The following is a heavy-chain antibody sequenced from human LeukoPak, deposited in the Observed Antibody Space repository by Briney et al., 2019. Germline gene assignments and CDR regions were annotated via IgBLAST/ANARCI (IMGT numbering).Heavy chain of an antibody. D-gene: IGHD5-18*01. CDR3: ARDGRLRNGYDNFYI. Sequence: ASVKLSCKASGYTFSGFYINWVRQAPGQGLEWMGWINPKNGDTHYAQDFLGRVTMTRDTSISTAYMELSRMTSDNTAVYYCARDGRLRNGYDNFYIWGQGTLVTVSS. CDR1: GYTFSGFY. CDR2: INPKNGDT. V-gene: IGHV1-2*02. J-gene: IGHJ4*02.